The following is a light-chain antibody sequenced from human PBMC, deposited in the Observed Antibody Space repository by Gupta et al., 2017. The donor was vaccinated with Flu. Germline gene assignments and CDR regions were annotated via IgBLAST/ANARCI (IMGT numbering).Light chain of an antibody. Sequence: RSAYGSPGPSFTISCTGTSSDVVCYNYVSWIPHIPGKAATLILFVVNKRPSGFPDRFSGSKSGSTSSLTVSELKEEDEDDYYCGSYASSNFRFFGGGTKLTVL. V-gene: IGLV2-8*01. CDR1: SSDVVCYNY. CDR2: VVN. CDR3: GSYASSNFRF. J-gene: IGLJ2*01.